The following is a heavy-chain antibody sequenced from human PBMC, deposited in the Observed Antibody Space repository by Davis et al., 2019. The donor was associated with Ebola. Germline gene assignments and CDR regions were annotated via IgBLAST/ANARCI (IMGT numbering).Heavy chain of an antibody. V-gene: IGHV3-30*18. Sequence: PGGSLRLFCAASGFTFSSYGMHWVRQAPGKGLEWVAVISYDGSNKYYADSVKGRFTISRDNSKNTLYLQMNSLRAEDTAVYYCAKDLGRWELLTAFEYWGQGNLVTVSS. D-gene: IGHD1-26*01. CDR2: ISYDGSNK. CDR3: AKDLGRWELLTAFEY. J-gene: IGHJ4*02. CDR1: GFTFSSYG.